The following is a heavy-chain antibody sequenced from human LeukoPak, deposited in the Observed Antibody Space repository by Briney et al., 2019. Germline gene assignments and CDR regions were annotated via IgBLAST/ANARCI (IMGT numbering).Heavy chain of an antibody. J-gene: IGHJ4*02. CDR2: IYYSGST. CDR1: GGSISSSSYY. Sequence: SETLSLTCTVSGGSISSSSYYWGWIRQPPGKGLEWIGSIYYSGSTYYNPSLKSRVTISVDTSKNQFSLKLSSVTAADTAVYYCARDSPTLIVLVPAGIHATFDYWGQGTLVTVSS. CDR3: ARDSPTLIVLVPAGIHATFDY. D-gene: IGHD2-2*01. V-gene: IGHV4-39*07.